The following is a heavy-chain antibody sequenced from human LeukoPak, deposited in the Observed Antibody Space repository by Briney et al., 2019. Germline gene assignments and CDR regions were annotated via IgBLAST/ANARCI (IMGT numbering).Heavy chain of an antibody. J-gene: IGHJ4*02. V-gene: IGHV3-30-3*01. Sequence: GRSLRLSCAASGFTFSSYAMHWVRQAPGKGLEWVAVISYDGTNKYYADSVKGRFTISRDNSKNTLYLQMNSLRAEDTAVYYCARDGRTYYYDSGGYFFDYWGQGTLVTVSS. D-gene: IGHD3-22*01. CDR2: ISYDGTNK. CDR1: GFTFSSYA. CDR3: ARDGRTYYYDSGGYFFDY.